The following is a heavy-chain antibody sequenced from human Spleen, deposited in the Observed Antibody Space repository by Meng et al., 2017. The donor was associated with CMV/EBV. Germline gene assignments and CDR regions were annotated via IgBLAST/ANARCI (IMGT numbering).Heavy chain of an antibody. D-gene: IGHD2-15*01. V-gene: IGHV3-21*01. CDR2: ISSSSSYI. CDR1: GFTFSSYS. Sequence: GESLKISCAASGFTFSSYSMNWVRQAPGKGLEWVSSISSSSSYIYYADSVKGRFTISRDNAKNSLYLQMNSLRAEDTAVYYCARISRGDCSGGSCYGSIDYWGQGTLVTVSS. J-gene: IGHJ4*02. CDR3: ARISRGDCSGGSCYGSIDY.